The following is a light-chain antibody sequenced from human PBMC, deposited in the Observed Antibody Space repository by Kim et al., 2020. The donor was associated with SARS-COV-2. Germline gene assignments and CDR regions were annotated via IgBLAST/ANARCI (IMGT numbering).Light chain of an antibody. Sequence: QSALTQPASVSGSPGQSITISCTGTSSDVGGYTYVSWYQQHPGKAPKLMIYDVSERPSGVSIRFSGSKSGNTASLTISGLQAEDEADYYCSSYTSSIYWVFGGRTQLTVL. CDR3: SSYTSSIYWV. J-gene: IGLJ3*02. CDR1: SSDVGGYTY. CDR2: DVS. V-gene: IGLV2-14*01.